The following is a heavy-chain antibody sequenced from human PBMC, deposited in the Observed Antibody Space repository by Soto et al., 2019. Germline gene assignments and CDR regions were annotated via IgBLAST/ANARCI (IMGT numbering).Heavy chain of an antibody. Sequence: PGGSLRLSCAASGFTFSNFWVHWVRQAPGKGLVWVSRASPDGSSTSYADSVKGRFTISRDSAKNMLYMEMNSLRAEDTAVYYCASHGYGDYFWFDPWGQGTLVTVSS. J-gene: IGHJ5*02. CDR1: GFTFSNFW. D-gene: IGHD4-17*01. V-gene: IGHV3-74*01. CDR3: ASHGYGDYFWFDP. CDR2: ASPDGSST.